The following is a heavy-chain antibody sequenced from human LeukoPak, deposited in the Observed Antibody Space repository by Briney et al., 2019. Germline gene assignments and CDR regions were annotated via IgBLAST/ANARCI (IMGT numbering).Heavy chain of an antibody. CDR1: GFSFNNYG. CDR2: ISYDGSNK. V-gene: IGHV3-30*18. D-gene: IGHD6-19*01. J-gene: IGHJ4*02. Sequence: GGSLRLSCAASGFSFNNYGMHWVRQAPGKGLEWVAVISYDGSNKFYADSVKGRFTISRDKPKNTLYLQMNSLRAGDTAVYYCAKDRNSGWSFFDYWGQGTLVTVSS. CDR3: AKDRNSGWSFFDY.